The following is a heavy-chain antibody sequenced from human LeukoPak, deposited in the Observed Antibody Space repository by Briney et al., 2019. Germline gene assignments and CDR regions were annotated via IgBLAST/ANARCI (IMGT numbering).Heavy chain of an antibody. V-gene: IGHV4-34*01. CDR1: GGSFSGYY. D-gene: IGHD3-3*01. Sequence: SETLSLTCAVYGGSFSGYYWSWIRQSPGKGLEWIGEINHSGSTNYNPSLKSRVTISVDTSKNQFSLKLSSVTAADTAVYYCARESPSYYDFWSGYFTYYYYYYMDVWGKGTTVTVSS. CDR3: ARESPSYYDFWSGYFTYYYYYYMDV. CDR2: INHSGST. J-gene: IGHJ6*03.